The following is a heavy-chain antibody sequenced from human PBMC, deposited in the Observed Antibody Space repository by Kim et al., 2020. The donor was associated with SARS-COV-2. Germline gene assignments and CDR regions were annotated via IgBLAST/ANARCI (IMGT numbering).Heavy chain of an antibody. V-gene: IGHV3-23*01. J-gene: IGHJ4*02. D-gene: IGHD2-21*01. CDR3: AKDPVHIVGGYFDY. Sequence: ADSVKGRFTISRDNSKDTLYLQMNSLRAEDTAVYYCAKDPVHIVGGYFDYWGQGTLVTVSS.